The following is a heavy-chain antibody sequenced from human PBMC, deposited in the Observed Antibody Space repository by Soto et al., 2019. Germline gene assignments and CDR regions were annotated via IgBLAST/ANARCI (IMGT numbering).Heavy chain of an antibody. CDR2: IGPSSGNT. J-gene: IGHJ4*02. V-gene: IGHV1-18*01. CDR3: ARDTGNFFDY. Sequence: ASGEVSCNASGYTFTSYTMSWVRQAPGQGLEWVGWIGPSSGNTDSARNLQGRVTMTTDTSKSTAYMELRSLRSDDTAVYYCARDTGNFFDYWGQGTLVTVSS. CDR1: GYTFTSYT.